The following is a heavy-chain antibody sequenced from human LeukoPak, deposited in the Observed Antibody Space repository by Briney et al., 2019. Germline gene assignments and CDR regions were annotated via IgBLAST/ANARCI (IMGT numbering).Heavy chain of an antibody. CDR3: ARLATVTTSSPFDY. J-gene: IGHJ4*02. Sequence: SETLSLTCTVSGGSISSYYWSWIRQPPGKGLEWIGYIYYSGSTNYNPSLKSRVTISVDTSKSQFSLKLSSVTAADTAVYYCARLATVTTSSPFDYWGQGTLVTVSS. CDR2: IYYSGST. D-gene: IGHD4-17*01. V-gene: IGHV4-59*08. CDR1: GGSISSYY.